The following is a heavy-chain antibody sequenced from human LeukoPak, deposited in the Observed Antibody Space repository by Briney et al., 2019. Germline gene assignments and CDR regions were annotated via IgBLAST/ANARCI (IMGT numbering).Heavy chain of an antibody. V-gene: IGHV4-59*12. CDR1: GGSISGSY. J-gene: IGHJ4*02. D-gene: IGHD4-17*01. Sequence: SETLSLTCSVSGGSISGSYWSWIRQPPGKRLEFIGYIHYSGTTNYNPSLKSRVTISVDTSNNQFSLKLSSVTAADTAVYYCARTYGDYDGYYFDYWGQGTLVTVSS. CDR3: ARTYGDYDGYYFDY. CDR2: IHYSGTT.